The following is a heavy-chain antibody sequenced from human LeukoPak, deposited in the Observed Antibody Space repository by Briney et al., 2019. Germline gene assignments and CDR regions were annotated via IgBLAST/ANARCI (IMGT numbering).Heavy chain of an antibody. D-gene: IGHD2-15*01. CDR2: ICDSGSST. CDR3: AMSGGASCFSSALY. CDR1: GFTFRSYA. V-gene: IGHV3-23*01. Sequence: TGGSLRLSCAASGFTFRSYAMTWVRQAPGKGLEWVSVICDSGSSTYYADSVKDRFTISRDNSKNTLYLQMNSLRAEDTAVYYCAMSGGASCFSSALYWGQGTLVTVSS. J-gene: IGHJ4*02.